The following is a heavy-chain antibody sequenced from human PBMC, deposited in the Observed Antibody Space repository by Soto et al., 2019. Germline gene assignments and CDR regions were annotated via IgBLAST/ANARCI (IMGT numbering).Heavy chain of an antibody. CDR2: ISYDGDNK. J-gene: IGHJ6*02. CDR3: VKKIMGYVAHSDAMDV. Sequence: GGSLRLSCTPSGFTFRNYGLHWVRQAPGKGLEWVALISYDGDNKYYTDSVRGRFTVSRDNFKNTLFLQMDSLRPEDTGVYYCVKKIMGYVAHSDAMDVWGQGTTVTVSS. D-gene: IGHD5-12*01. V-gene: IGHV3-30*03. CDR1: GFTFRNYG.